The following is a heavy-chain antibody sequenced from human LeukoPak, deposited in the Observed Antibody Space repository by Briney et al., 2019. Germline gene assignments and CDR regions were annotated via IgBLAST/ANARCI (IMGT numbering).Heavy chain of an antibody. CDR3: ARDKDLRFLEWFIDY. J-gene: IGHJ4*02. Sequence: ASVKLSCKASGGTFSSYAISWVRQAPGQGLEWMGRIIPIFGIANYAQKFQGRVTITADKSTSTAYMELSSLRSEDTAVYYCARDKDLRFLEWFIDYWGQGTLVTVSS. D-gene: IGHD3-3*01. CDR1: GGTFSSYA. V-gene: IGHV1-69*04. CDR2: IIPIFGIA.